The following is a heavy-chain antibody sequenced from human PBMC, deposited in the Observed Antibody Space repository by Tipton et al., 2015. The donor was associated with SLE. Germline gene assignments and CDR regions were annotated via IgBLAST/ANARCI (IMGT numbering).Heavy chain of an antibody. J-gene: IGHJ4*02. D-gene: IGHD1-1*01. CDR3: ARSHPNDDGDY. V-gene: IGHV4-30-4*01. CDR2: IYYSGST. Sequence: TLSLTCSVSGGSINSGDYYWSWIRQPPGKGLEWIGYIYYSGSTYYNPSLKSRVSISVNTSENQFSLKLSSVTAADTAVYYCARSHPNDDGDYWGQGSLVTVSS. CDR1: GGSINSGDYY.